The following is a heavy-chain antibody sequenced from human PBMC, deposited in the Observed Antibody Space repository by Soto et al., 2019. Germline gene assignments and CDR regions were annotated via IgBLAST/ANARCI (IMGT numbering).Heavy chain of an antibody. CDR1: GDSVSSNSAA. D-gene: IGHD6-19*01. CDR3: ARVAVAGLGYYYYMDV. V-gene: IGHV6-1*01. CDR2: TYYRSKWYN. Sequence: SQTLSLTCAISGDSVSSNSAAWNWIRQSPSRGLEWLGRTYYRSKWYNDYAVSVKSRITINPETSKNQFSLQLNSVTPEDTAMYYCARVAVAGLGYYYYMDVWGKGTTVTVSS. J-gene: IGHJ6*03.